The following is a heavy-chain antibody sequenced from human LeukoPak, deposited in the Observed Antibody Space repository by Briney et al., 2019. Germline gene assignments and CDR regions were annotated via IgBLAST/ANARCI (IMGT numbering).Heavy chain of an antibody. J-gene: IGHJ3*02. V-gene: IGHV1-69*05. CDR1: GGTFSSYA. CDR3: EYYGGDCSSVDAFDI. Sequence: SVKVSCKASGGTFSSYAISWVRQAPGQGLEWMGGIIPIFGTANYAQKFQGRVTITTDESTSTAYMELSSLRSEDTAVYYCEYYGGDCSSVDAFDIWGQGTMVTVSS. D-gene: IGHD2-21*02. CDR2: IIPIFGTA.